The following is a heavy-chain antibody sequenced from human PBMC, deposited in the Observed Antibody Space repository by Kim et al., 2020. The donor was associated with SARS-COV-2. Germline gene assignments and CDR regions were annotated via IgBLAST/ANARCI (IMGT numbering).Heavy chain of an antibody. D-gene: IGHD3-3*01. Sequence: ASVKVSCKASGYTFTSYAMHWVRQAPGQRLEWMGWINAGNGNTKYSQKFQGRVTITRDTSASTAYMELSSLRSEDTAVYYCARWGTAAYAFLDYWGQGTLVTVSS. CDR1: GYTFTSYA. CDR2: INAGNGNT. CDR3: ARWGTAAYAFLDY. J-gene: IGHJ4*02. V-gene: IGHV1-3*01.